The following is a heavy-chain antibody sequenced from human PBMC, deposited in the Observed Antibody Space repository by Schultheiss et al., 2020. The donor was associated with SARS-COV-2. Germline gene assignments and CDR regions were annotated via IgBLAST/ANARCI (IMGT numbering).Heavy chain of an antibody. CDR3: ARDMDGYDCFDY. J-gene: IGHJ4*02. CDR2: INPNSGGT. D-gene: IGHD5-12*01. V-gene: IGHV1-2*02. CDR1: GYTFTGYY. Sequence: ASVKVSCKASGYTFTGYYMHWVRQAPGQGLEWMGWINPNSGGTNYAQKFQGRVTMTRDTSISTAYMELSRLRSDDTAVYYCARDMDGYDCFDYWGQGTLVTVSS.